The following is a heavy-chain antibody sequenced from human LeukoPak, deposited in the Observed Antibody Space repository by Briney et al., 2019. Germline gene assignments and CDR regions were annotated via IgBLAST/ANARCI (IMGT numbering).Heavy chain of an antibody. J-gene: IGHJ4*02. V-gene: IGHV4-4*07. Sequence: SETLSLTCTVSGGSISSYYWSWIRQPAGKGLEWIGRIYTSGSTNYNPSLKSRVTMSVDTSKNQFSLKLSSVTAADTAVYYCARGQSTAATGYFDYWGQGTLVTVSS. CDR2: IYTSGST. CDR3: ARGQSTAATGYFDY. D-gene: IGHD1-26*01. CDR1: GGSISSYY.